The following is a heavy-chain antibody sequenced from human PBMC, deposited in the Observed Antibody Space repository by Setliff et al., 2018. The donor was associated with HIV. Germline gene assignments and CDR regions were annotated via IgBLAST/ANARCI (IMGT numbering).Heavy chain of an antibody. CDR3: AKTSLSRFWDAFDI. V-gene: IGHV3-9*01. J-gene: IGHJ3*02. CDR1: GFTFDDYA. Sequence: PGGSLRLSCAASGFTFDDYAMHWVRQAPGKGLEWVSGISWNSGSIGYADSVKGRFTISRDNAKNSLYLQMNSLRPEDTALYYCAKTSLSRFWDAFDIWGQGTMVTVSS. CDR2: ISWNSGSI.